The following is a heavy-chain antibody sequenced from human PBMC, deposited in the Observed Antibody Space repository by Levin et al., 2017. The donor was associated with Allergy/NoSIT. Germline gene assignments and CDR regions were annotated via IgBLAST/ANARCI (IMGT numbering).Heavy chain of an antibody. CDR3: AKDAYYCSGGSCHWNFDY. CDR2: ISGSGGST. J-gene: IGHJ4*02. D-gene: IGHD2-15*01. CDR1: GFTFSSYA. Sequence: GESLKISCAASGFTFSSYAMSWVRQAPGKGLEWVSAISGSGGSTYYADSVKGRFTISRDNSKNTLYLQMNSLRAEDTAVYYCAKDAYYCSGGSCHWNFDYWGQGTLVTVSS. V-gene: IGHV3-23*01.